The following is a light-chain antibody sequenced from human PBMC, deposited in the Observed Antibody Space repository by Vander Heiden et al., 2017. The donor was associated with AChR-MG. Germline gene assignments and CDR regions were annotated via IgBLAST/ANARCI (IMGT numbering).Light chain of an antibody. J-gene: IGKJ1*01. CDR3: QQYYSART. CDR1: QSVLYSSNNKNY. Sequence: DIVMIQSPDSPAVSLAEGAAITCKSSQSVLYSSNNKNYLAWYQQKPGQPPKLLIYWASTRESGVPDRFSGSGSGTDFTLTISSLQAEDVAVYYCQQYYSARTFGQGTKVEIK. V-gene: IGKV4-1*01. CDR2: WAS.